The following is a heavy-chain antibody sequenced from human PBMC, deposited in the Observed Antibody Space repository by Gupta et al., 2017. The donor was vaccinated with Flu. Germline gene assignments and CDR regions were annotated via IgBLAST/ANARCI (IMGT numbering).Heavy chain of an antibody. J-gene: IGHJ4*02. Sequence: MSWVRQAPGKGLEWVSSISGSGGDTYYADSVKGRFTISRDNSKSTLYLQMNSLRAEDTAVFYCARGPFYFEYWGRGILVTVSS. CDR3: ARGPFYFEY. V-gene: IGHV3-23*01. CDR2: ISGSGGDT.